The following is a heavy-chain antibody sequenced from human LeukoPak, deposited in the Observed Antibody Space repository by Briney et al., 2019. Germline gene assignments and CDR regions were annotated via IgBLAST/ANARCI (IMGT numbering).Heavy chain of an antibody. D-gene: IGHD2-2*01. CDR1: GYSFSSYG. J-gene: IGHJ4*02. Sequence: ASVKVSCKTSGYSFSSYGLNWVRQAPGQGLEWIGWFNGCNGNTMSTQKFQGRIIMTADTSANTGYMELRSLTSDDTAVYFCARPYCSGNKCYRLDYWGQGTLVTVSS. CDR3: ARPYCSGNKCYRLDY. CDR2: FNGCNGNT. V-gene: IGHV1-18*04.